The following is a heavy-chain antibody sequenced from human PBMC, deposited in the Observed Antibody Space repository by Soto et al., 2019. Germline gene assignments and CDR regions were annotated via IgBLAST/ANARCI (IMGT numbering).Heavy chain of an antibody. V-gene: IGHV4-34*01. D-gene: IGHD3-10*01. Sequence: PSETLSLTCAVYGGSFSGYYWSWIRQPPGKGLEWIGEINHSGSTNYNPSLKSRVTISVDTSKNQFSLKLSSVTAADTAVYYCARGRYYGSGSSPMYDYWGQGTLVTVSS. J-gene: IGHJ4*02. CDR3: ARGRYYGSGSSPMYDY. CDR1: GGSFSGYY. CDR2: INHSGST.